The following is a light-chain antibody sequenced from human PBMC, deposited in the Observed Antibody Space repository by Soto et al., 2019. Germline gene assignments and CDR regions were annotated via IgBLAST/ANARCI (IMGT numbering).Light chain of an antibody. V-gene: IGKV1-39*01. CDR3: QQSYIAPLT. CDR2: AAY. J-gene: IGKJ4*01. Sequence: DIQMTQSPSSLSASGGDRVAITCRASQTISGFLNWYQQKPGEAPKLLIYAAYTLQSGVPSRFSGSGSGTDFTLTISSLQPEDFATYYCQQSYIAPLTFGGGTKVDIK. CDR1: QTISGF.